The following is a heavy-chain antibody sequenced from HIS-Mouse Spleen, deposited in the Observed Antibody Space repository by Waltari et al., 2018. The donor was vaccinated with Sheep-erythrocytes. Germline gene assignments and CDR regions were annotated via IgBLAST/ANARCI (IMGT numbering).Heavy chain of an antibody. CDR2: LSPGDAAT. V-gene: IGHV5-51*01. CDR1: GYSFTSYW. Sequence: EVQLVQSGAEVKKPGESLKISCKGSGYSFTSYWIGWVRQMPGKGLEWMGSLSPGDAATRDSPSFQGQVTISADKSISTAYLQWSSLKASDTAMYYCARLFYVDIVATTLFDYWGQGTLVTVSS. J-gene: IGHJ4*02. CDR3: ARLFYVDIVATTLFDY. D-gene: IGHD5-12*01.